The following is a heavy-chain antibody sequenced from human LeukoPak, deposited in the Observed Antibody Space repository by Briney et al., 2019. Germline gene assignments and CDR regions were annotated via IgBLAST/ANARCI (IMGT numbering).Heavy chain of an antibody. CDR3: ARRTGSGYYVFDY. J-gene: IGHJ4*02. CDR1: GGSISSYY. Sequence: PSETLSLTYTVSGGSISSYYWSWIRQPPGKGLEWIGYIYYSGSTNYNPSLKSRVTISVDTSKNQFSLKLSSVTAADTAVYYCARRTGSGYYVFDYWGQGTLVTVSS. CDR2: IYYSGST. V-gene: IGHV4-59*01. D-gene: IGHD3-3*01.